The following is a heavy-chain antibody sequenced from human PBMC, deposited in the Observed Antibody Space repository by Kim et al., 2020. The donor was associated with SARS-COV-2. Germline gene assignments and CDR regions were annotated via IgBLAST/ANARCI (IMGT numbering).Heavy chain of an antibody. CDR2: IYYSGST. Sequence: SETLSLTCTVSGGSISSYYWSWIRQPPGKGLEWIGYIYYSGSTNYNPSLKSRVTISVDTSKNQFSLKLSSVTAADTAVYYCARLVPFLSFGELLGWFDPWGQGTLVTVSS. D-gene: IGHD3-10*01. CDR3: ARLVPFLSFGELLGWFDP. J-gene: IGHJ5*02. V-gene: IGHV4-59*08. CDR1: GGSISSYY.